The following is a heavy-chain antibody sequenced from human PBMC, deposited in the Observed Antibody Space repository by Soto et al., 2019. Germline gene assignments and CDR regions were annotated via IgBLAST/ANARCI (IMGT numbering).Heavy chain of an antibody. CDR1: GFTFSNAW. CDR2: IKSKTDGGTT. V-gene: IGHV3-15*01. J-gene: IGHJ6*02. Sequence: GGSLRLSCAASGFTFSNAWMSWVRQAPGKGLEWVGRIKSKTDGGTTDYAAPVKGRFTISRDDSKNTLYLQMNSLKTEDTAVYYCARDHGMFLSYYYYGMDVWGQGTTVTVSS. CDR3: ARDHGMFLSYYYYGMDV. D-gene: IGHD3-10*02.